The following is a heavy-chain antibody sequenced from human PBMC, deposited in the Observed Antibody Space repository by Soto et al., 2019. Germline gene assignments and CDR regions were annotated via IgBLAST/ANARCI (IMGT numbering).Heavy chain of an antibody. CDR1: GFSLPNVW. D-gene: IGHD5-18*01. V-gene: IGHV3-15*07. J-gene: IGHJ4*02. Sequence: EVQLVESGGGLVKPGGSLRLSCAVSGFSLPNVWMNWVRQAPGKGLECAGRIKSKADGGTTDYAAPVKGRFIISRDESKNTLYLEMNSLKIEDTAVYYCSHGYEQYLESWGQGTLVTVSS. CDR3: SHGYEQYLES. CDR2: IKSKADGGTT.